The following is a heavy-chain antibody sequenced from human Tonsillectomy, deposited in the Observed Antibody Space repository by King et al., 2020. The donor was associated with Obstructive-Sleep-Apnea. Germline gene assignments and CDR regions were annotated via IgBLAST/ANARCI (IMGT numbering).Heavy chain of an antibody. CDR2: ISNDGNFK. J-gene: IGHJ6*02. D-gene: IGHD6-13*01. V-gene: IGHV3-30-3*01. CDR1: GFTFSSYT. Sequence: VQLVESGGGVVQPGRSLRLSCAASGFTFSSYTMHWVRQAPGKGLEWVTLISNDGNFKDNVDSVKGRFTISRDNSRNTLYLQMNSLRAEDTAVYYCFAADFGMDVWGQGTTVTVSS. CDR3: FAADFGMDV.